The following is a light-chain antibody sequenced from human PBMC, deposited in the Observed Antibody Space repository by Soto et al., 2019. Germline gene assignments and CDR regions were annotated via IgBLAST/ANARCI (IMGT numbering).Light chain of an antibody. CDR1: SSDGGGYNF. Sequence: QSALTQPRSVSGSPGQSVTISCTGTSSDGGGYNFVSWYQHHPGRAPKLMIYDVFYRPSGAPDRFSGSKSGNTASLTISGLQADDEADYYCCFYGHTFAVFGGGTQLTVL. CDR2: DVF. CDR3: CFYGHTFAV. J-gene: IGLJ3*02. V-gene: IGLV2-11*01.